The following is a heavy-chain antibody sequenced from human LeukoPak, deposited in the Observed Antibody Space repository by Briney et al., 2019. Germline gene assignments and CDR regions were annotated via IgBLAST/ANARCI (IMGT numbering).Heavy chain of an antibody. CDR3: ARDHLGGRFLDWFDP. V-gene: IGHV1-2*02. CDR1: GYTFTGYY. D-gene: IGHD3-3*01. CDR2: INPNSGGT. Sequence: ATVKVSCKASGYTFTGYYMHWVRQAPGQGLEWMGWINPNSGGTNYAQKFQGRVTMTRDTSISTAYMELSRLRSDDTAVYYCARDHLGGRFLDWFDPWGQGTLVTVSS. J-gene: IGHJ5*02.